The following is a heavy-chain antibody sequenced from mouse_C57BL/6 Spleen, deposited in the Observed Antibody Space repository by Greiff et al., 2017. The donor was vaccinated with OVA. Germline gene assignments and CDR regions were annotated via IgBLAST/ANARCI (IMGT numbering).Heavy chain of an antibody. CDR1: GFTFSDYY. J-gene: IGHJ4*01. V-gene: IGHV5-16*01. Sequence: EVHLVESEGGLVQPGSSMKLSCTASGFTFSDYYMAWVRQVPEKGLEWVANINYDGSSTYYLDSLKSRFIISRDNAKNILYLQMSSLKSEDTATYYCARVDDYDPYYAMDYWGQGTSVTVSS. CDR2: INYDGSST. CDR3: ARVDDYDPYYAMDY. D-gene: IGHD2-4*01.